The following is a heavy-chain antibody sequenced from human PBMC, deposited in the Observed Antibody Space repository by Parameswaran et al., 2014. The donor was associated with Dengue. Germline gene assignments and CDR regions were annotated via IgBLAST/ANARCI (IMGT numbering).Heavy chain of an antibody. J-gene: IGHJ4*02. D-gene: IGHD6-19*01. CDR3: ARAVSSGFDY. Sequence: PGKGLEWIGEINHSGSTNYNPSLKSRVTISVDTSKNQFSLRLSSVTAADTAVYYCARAVSSGFDYWGQGTLVTVSS. CDR2: INHSGST. V-gene: IGHV4-34*01.